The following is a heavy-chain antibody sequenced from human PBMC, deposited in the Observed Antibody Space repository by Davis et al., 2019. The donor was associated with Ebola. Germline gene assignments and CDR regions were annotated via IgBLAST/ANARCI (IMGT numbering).Heavy chain of an antibody. Sequence: WVRQAPGKGLEWIGSINYSGSTYYNPSLKSRVTISVDTSKNQFSLNLSSVTAADTAVYYCARAPIAGAGTRWGTRWFDPWGQGTLVTVSS. CDR3: ARAPIAGAGTRWGTRWFDP. J-gene: IGHJ5*02. CDR2: INYSGST. D-gene: IGHD6-13*01. V-gene: IGHV4-39*07.